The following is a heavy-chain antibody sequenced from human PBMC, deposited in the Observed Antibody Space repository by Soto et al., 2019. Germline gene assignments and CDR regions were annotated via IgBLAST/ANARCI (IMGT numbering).Heavy chain of an antibody. D-gene: IGHD4-17*01. CDR1: GYTFTNYD. CDR2: MNLKSGNT. V-gene: IGHV1-8*01. CDR3: ARAFGDLDY. Sequence: QVHLVQSGAEVKKPGASVKVSCKASGYTFTNYDINWVRQASGQGREWMGWMNLKSGNTGLAQKFQGRVTLTRDTSISTAFMELSNLGSDDTAVYYCARAFGDLDYWGQGSLITVSS. J-gene: IGHJ4*02.